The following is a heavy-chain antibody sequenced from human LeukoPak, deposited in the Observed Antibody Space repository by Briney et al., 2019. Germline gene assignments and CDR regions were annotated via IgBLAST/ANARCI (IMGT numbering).Heavy chain of an antibody. D-gene: IGHD6-19*01. CDR3: ARSSGYSSGFDY. CDR1: GFTFSSYA. CDR2: ISYDGSNK. J-gene: IGHJ4*02. Sequence: PGGSLRLSCAASGFTFSSYAMHWVRQAPGKGLEWVAVISYDGSNKYYADSVKGRFTISRDNSKNTLYLQMNSLRAEDTAVYYCARSSGYSSGFDYWGQGTLVTVSS. V-gene: IGHV3-30*04.